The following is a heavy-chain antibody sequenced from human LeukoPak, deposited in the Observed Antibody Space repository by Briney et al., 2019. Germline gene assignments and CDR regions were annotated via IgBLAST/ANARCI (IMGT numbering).Heavy chain of an antibody. CDR2: IIHSGST. V-gene: IGHV4-34*12. CDR3: ARKRGGYSYGRLDY. D-gene: IGHD5-18*01. CDR1: GPSFSGYY. Sequence: TAETQSLTCALDGPSFSGYYWSWPSQPPGRWREWLGEIIHSGSTNYNPPRKGRVTLPVNTPKNQFSLKLSAVTAAAPPVFYFARKRGGYSYGRLDYWGQGTLVSVS. J-gene: IGHJ4*02.